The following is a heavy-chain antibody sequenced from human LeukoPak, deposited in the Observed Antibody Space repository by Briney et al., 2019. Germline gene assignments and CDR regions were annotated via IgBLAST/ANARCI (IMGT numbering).Heavy chain of an antibody. J-gene: IGHJ4*01. Sequence: PGGSLRLSCAASGFTLSSYGMHWVRQAPGKGLEWVAVIWYDGSNKYYADSVKGRFTISRDNSKNTLYLQMNSLRAEDTAVYYCARGKGSGWNFDYWGHGALVTVSS. CDR2: IWYDGSNK. V-gene: IGHV3-33*01. D-gene: IGHD6-25*01. CDR3: ARGKGSGWNFDY. CDR1: GFTLSSYG.